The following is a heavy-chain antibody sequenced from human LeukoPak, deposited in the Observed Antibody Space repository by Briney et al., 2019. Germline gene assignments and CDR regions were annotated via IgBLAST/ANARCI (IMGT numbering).Heavy chain of an antibody. D-gene: IGHD2-8*01. Sequence: ASVKVSCKASGYIFTDYYIHWMRQAPGQGLEWLGWINPNRATTNYAQKFQGRVTMTRGTSTTTAYLELTGLRPDDTALYYCARRFCTNGACYEVFDYWGQGTLVSVSS. CDR1: GYIFTDYY. V-gene: IGHV1-2*02. J-gene: IGHJ4*02. CDR3: ARRFCTNGACYEVFDY. CDR2: INPNRATT.